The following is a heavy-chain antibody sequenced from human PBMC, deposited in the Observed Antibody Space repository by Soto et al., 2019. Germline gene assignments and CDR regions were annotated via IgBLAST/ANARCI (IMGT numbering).Heavy chain of an antibody. Sequence: ETLSLTCTVSRGSISSGTNYWAWIRQPPGKGLEWIANIYYSGSTFYNPSLKSRVTMSVDTSKNQFSLTLRSVTAAGTAVYFCARGYESGYTFGHDLWGQGTLVTVSS. J-gene: IGHJ5*02. CDR3: ARGYESGYTFGHDL. V-gene: IGHV4-39*07. D-gene: IGHD3-3*01. CDR2: IYYSGST. CDR1: RGSISSGTNY.